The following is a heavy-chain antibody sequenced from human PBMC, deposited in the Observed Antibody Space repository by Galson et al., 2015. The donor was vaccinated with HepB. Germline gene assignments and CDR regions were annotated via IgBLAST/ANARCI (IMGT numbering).Heavy chain of an antibody. V-gene: IGHV1-3*01. CDR3: ARLTGGYCSSTSCYVRWFDP. Sequence: SVKVSCKASGYTFTSYAMHWVRQAPGQRLEWMGWINAGNGNTKYSQKFQGRVTITRDTSASTAYMELSSLGSEDTAVYYCARLTGGYCSSTSCYVRWFDPWGQGTLVTVSS. CDR2: INAGNGNT. D-gene: IGHD2-2*01. CDR1: GYTFTSYA. J-gene: IGHJ5*02.